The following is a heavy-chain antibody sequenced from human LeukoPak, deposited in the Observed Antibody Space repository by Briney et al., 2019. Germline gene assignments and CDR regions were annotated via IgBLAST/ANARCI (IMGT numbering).Heavy chain of an antibody. CDR1: GGSISSYY. V-gene: IGHV4-59*01. Sequence: SETLSLTCTVSGGSISSYYWSWIRQPPGKGLEWIGYIYYSGSTNYNPSLKSRVTISVDTSKNQLSLKLSSVTAADTAVYYCARDNSGRNGPLDYWGQGTLVTVSS. CDR2: IYYSGST. J-gene: IGHJ4*02. CDR3: ARDNSGRNGPLDY. D-gene: IGHD1-26*01.